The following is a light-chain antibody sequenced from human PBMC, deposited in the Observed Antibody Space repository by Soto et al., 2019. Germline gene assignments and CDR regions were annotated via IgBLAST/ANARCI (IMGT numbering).Light chain of an antibody. J-gene: IGLJ2*01. Sequence: QSVLTQPASVSGSPGQSITISCTGTSSDVGSYNFVSWYQQHPGKAPKLMIYEVTKRPSGVSNRFSGSKSVNTASLTISGLQAEDEADYYCCSYAGADSAIFGGGTQLTVL. CDR1: SSDVGSYNF. CDR3: CSYAGADSAI. V-gene: IGLV2-23*02. CDR2: EVT.